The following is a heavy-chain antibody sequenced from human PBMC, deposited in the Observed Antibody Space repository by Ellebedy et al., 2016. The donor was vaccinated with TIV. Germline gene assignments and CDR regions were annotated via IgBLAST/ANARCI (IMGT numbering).Heavy chain of an antibody. Sequence: ASVKVSXXALGFRFANSAVNWVRQAPGQGLEWVGWISGYNGDTNYAPMLRGRVTMTADTATSTAYMELRSLRSGDTAIYYCARARRNPPSYYYYYLIDVWGQGTAVTVSS. V-gene: IGHV1-18*01. J-gene: IGHJ6*02. CDR1: GFRFANSA. D-gene: IGHD1-14*01. CDR3: ARARRNPPSYYYYYLIDV. CDR2: ISGYNGDT.